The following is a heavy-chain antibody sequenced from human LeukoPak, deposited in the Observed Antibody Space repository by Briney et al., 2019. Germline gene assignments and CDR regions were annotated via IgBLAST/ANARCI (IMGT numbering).Heavy chain of an antibody. CDR3: TTELRWESIDVAQ. J-gene: IGHJ4*02. CDR1: GFTFSNAW. CDR2: IKSKINGGTT. V-gene: IGHV3-15*05. Sequence: GGSLRLSCAASGFTFSNAWMRWVRQAPGKGLEWVGRIKSKINGGTTDYAAPVKGRFTISRDDSKDTLYLQMNSLKTEDTGVYYCTTELRWESIDVAQWGQGTLVTVSS. D-gene: IGHD1-26*01.